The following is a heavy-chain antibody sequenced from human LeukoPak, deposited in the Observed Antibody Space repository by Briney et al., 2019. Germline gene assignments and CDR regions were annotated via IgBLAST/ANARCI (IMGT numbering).Heavy chain of an antibody. CDR3: ARSRRDYYLNHGWFDP. CDR1: GGSFSGYY. J-gene: IGHJ5*02. V-gene: IGHV4-34*01. Sequence: PSETLSLTCAVYGGSFSGYYWSWIRQPPGKGLEWIGEINHSGSTNYNPSLKSRVTISVDTSKNQFSLKLSSVTAVDTAVYYCARSRRDYYLNHGWFDPWGQGTLVTVSS. D-gene: IGHD3-22*01. CDR2: INHSGST.